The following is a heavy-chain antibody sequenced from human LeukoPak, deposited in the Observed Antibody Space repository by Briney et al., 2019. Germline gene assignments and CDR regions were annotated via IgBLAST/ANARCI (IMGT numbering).Heavy chain of an antibody. CDR3: AKAGYSYGLSY. J-gene: IGHJ4*02. CDR2: IYTSGST. Sequence: PSETLSLTCAVYGGSFSGYYWSWIRQPAGKGLEWIGRIYTSGSTNYNPSLKSRVAISVDTSKSQFSLRLSSVTAADTAVYYCAKAGYSYGLSYWGQGTLVAVSS. V-gene: IGHV4-59*10. CDR1: GGSFSGYY. D-gene: IGHD5-18*01.